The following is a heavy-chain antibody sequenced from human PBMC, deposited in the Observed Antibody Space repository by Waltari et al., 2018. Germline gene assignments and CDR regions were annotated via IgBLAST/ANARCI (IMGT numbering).Heavy chain of an antibody. CDR3: ARGGELELLHYYGMDV. D-gene: IGHD1-7*01. V-gene: IGHV4-59*01. J-gene: IGHJ6*02. Sequence: QVQLQESGPGLVKPSETLSLTCTVSGGSISSYYWSWIRQPPGKGLEWIGYIYYSGSTNYNPSLKSRVTTAVDTSKNQFSLKLSSVTAADTAVYYCARGGELELLHYYGMDVWGQGTTVTVSS. CDR1: GGSISSYY. CDR2: IYYSGST.